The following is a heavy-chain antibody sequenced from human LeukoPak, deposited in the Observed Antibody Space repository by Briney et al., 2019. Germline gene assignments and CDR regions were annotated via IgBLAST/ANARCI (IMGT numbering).Heavy chain of an antibody. CDR1: GASIDRSTYY. J-gene: IGHJ4*02. D-gene: IGHD3-3*01. CDR2: VYYSGST. Sequence: PSETLSLTCSVSGASIDRSTYYWGWIRQPPGKGLEWIGSVYYSGSTYYNPSLKSRVTMSVDTSKSQFSLKLSSVTAADTAVYYCASLANDFWSGYYYWGQGALVTVSS. CDR3: ASLANDFWSGYYY. V-gene: IGHV4-39*07.